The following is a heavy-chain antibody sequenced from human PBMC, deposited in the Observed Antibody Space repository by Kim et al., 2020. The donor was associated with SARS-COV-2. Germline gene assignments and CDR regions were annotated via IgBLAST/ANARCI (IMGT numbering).Heavy chain of an antibody. D-gene: IGHD6-19*01. Sequence: TYYADSVKSRCTISRDNARNTLYLQMNSLRAEDTAIYFCAKVTWDGLDDSWGPGTLFTVSS. V-gene: IGHV3-23*01. CDR2: T. CDR3: AKVTWDGLDDS. J-gene: IGHJ4*02.